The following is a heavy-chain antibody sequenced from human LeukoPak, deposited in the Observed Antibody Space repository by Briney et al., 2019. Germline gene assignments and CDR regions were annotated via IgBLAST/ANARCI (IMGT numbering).Heavy chain of an antibody. V-gene: IGHV1-69*04. CDR3: AREVRDSSGYLRRSLDY. Sequence: GAAVKVSCKASGGTFSSYAISWVRQAPGQGLEWMGRIIPIFGIANYAQKFQGRVTITADKSTSTAYMELSSLRSEDTAVYYCAREVRDSSGYLRRSLDYWGQGTLVTVSS. J-gene: IGHJ4*02. CDR2: IIPIFGIA. CDR1: GGTFSSYA. D-gene: IGHD3-22*01.